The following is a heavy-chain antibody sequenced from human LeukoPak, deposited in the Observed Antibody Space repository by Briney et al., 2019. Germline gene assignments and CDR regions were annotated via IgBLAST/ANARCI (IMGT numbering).Heavy chain of an antibody. J-gene: IGHJ5*02. CDR3: ARVGEEQLVVGWFDP. Sequence: PGGSLRLSCAASGFTFSSYEMNWVRQAPGKGLEWVSYISSSGSTIYYADSVKGRFTISRDNAKNSLYLQMNSLRAEDTAVYYCARVGEEQLVVGWFDPWGQGTLVTVSS. V-gene: IGHV3-48*03. D-gene: IGHD6-6*01. CDR1: GFTFSSYE. CDR2: ISSSGSTI.